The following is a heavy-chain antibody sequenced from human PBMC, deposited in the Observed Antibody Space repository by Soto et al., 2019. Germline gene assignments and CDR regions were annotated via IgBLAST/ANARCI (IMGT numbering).Heavy chain of an antibody. CDR1: GFAFSRAW. D-gene: IGHD2-8*02. J-gene: IGHJ3*02. CDR2: IRSKADGGTT. Sequence: EVQLVESGGGLVKPGGSLRLSCAASGFAFSRAWVNWVRLAPGKGLEWVGRIRSKADGGTTDYTAPVERRFTVSRDDSKNTAYLQMNSLKTEDTAVYYCTTVSLHFWWGAFDIWGLGTMVTVSS. CDR3: TTVSLHFWWGAFDI. V-gene: IGHV3-15*07.